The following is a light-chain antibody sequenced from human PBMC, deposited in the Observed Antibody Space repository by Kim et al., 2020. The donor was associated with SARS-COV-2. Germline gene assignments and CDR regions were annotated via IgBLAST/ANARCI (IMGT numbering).Light chain of an antibody. J-gene: IGKJ4*01. CDR2: GAS. CDR3: QQLHTYPLT. V-gene: IGKV1-9*01. Sequence: DIQLTQSPSFLSASVGDRVTITCRASQAISSYLAWYQQNPGKAPRLVISGASMLQSGVPSRFSGSRSETEFTLTISSLQPEDFATYYCQQLHTYPLTFGGGTKVDIK. CDR1: QAISSY.